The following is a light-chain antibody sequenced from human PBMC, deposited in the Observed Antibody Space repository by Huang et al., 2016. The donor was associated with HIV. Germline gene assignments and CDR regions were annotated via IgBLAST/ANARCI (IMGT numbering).Light chain of an antibody. J-gene: IGKJ4*01. CDR3: QQFKNYPLT. CDR1: QDINDA. CDR2: DAS. Sequence: AIQLTQSPSFLSASVGDRVTITCRASQDINDALAWYQQKPGKPPKVLIYDASSLASGVPSRFSGSGSGADFTLTISSLQPEDFATYYCQQFKNYPLTFGGGTKVEVK. V-gene: IGKV1D-13*01.